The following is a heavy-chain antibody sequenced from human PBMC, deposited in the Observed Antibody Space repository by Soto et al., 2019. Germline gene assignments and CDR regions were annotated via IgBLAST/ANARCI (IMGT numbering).Heavy chain of an antibody. J-gene: IGHJ4*02. CDR2: ISGSGGST. V-gene: IGHV3-23*01. CDR1: GFTFSSYA. Sequence: GGSLRLSCAASGFTFSSYAMSWVRQAPGKGLEWVSAISGSGGSTYYADSVKGRFTISRDNSKNTLYLQMNSLRAEDTAVYYCAKAVSYYYGSGSYYLDYWGQGTLVTVSS. D-gene: IGHD3-10*01. CDR3: AKAVSYYYGSGSYYLDY.